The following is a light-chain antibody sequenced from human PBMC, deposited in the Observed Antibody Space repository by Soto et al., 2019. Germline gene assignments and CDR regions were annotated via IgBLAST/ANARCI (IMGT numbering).Light chain of an antibody. J-gene: IGKJ1*01. CDR1: QSISTY. V-gene: IGKV1-39*01. CDR3: QQSYSTPRP. Sequence: DIQMTQSPSSLSASVADRVTITCRASQSISTYLNWYQQNPGTAPKLLIYAASSFHSGVPSTFSGSVSGPDCTLIISRLQPEDFATYYCQQSYSTPRPFGQGNKVEMK. CDR2: AAS.